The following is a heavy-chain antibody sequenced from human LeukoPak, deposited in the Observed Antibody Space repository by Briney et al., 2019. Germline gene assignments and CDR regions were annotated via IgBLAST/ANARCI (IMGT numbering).Heavy chain of an antibody. D-gene: IGHD1-26*01. CDR1: GFTFSSYE. J-gene: IGHJ4*02. V-gene: IGHV3-21*01. Sequence: GGSLRLSCAASGFTFSSYEMNWVRQAPGKGLEWVSSIIITTSYIYYADSVKGRFTISRDNAKNSLYLQMSSLRAEDTAVYYCARVASGTFDYWGQGTLVTVSS. CDR2: IIITTSYI. CDR3: ARVASGTFDY.